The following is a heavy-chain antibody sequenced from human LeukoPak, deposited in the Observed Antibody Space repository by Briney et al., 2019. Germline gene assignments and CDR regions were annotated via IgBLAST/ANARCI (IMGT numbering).Heavy chain of an antibody. CDR3: AREGPRGIGI. Sequence: ASVKVSCKASGYTFTSYYMHWVRQAPGQGLEWMGIINPSGGSTSYAQKFQGRVTMTTDTSTSTAYMELRSLRSDDTAVYYCAREGPRGIGIWGQGTMVTVSS. CDR1: GYTFTSYY. CDR2: INPSGGST. J-gene: IGHJ3*02. D-gene: IGHD3-10*01. V-gene: IGHV1-46*01.